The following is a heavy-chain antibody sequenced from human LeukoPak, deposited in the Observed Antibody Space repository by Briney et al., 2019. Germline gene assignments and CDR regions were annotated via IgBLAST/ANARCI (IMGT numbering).Heavy chain of an antibody. J-gene: IGHJ4*02. Sequence: SETLSLTCAVSGYSISSGYYWGWIRQPPGKGLEWIGSIYHTGSTYYNPSLQSRVTISLDSPKNQFSLKLTFVTAADTAVYYCASGGTAVVMALTYYFDTWGKGTPVTVSS. CDR2: IYHTGST. D-gene: IGHD3-22*01. CDR3: ASGGTAVVMALTYYFDT. V-gene: IGHV4-38-2*01. CDR1: GYSISSGYY.